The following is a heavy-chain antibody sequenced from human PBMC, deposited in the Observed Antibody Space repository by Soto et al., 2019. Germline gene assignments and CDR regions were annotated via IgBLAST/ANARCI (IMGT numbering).Heavy chain of an antibody. CDR2: ISYDGSNK. CDR1: GFTFSSYG. Sequence: QVQLVESGGGVVQPGRSLRLSCAASGFTFSSYGMHWVRQAPGKGLEWVAVISYDGSNKYYADSVKGRFTTSRDNSKNTLYLQINSLRAEDTAVYYCATLEGLYGRHWGQGPLVTVSS. D-gene: IGHD2-2*02. V-gene: IGHV3-30*03. J-gene: IGHJ4*02. CDR3: ATLEGLYGRH.